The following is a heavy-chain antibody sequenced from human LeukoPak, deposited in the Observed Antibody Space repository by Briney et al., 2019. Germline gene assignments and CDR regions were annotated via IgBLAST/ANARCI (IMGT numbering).Heavy chain of an antibody. Sequence: SETLSLTCAVYGGSFSGYYWSWIRQPPGKGLEWIGEINHSGSTNYNPSLKSRVTISVDTSKNQFSLKLSSVTAADTAVYYCARNYGDYVRFAFDIWGQGTMVTVSS. D-gene: IGHD4-17*01. CDR1: GGSFSGYY. CDR2: INHSGST. CDR3: ARNYGDYVRFAFDI. J-gene: IGHJ3*02. V-gene: IGHV4-34*01.